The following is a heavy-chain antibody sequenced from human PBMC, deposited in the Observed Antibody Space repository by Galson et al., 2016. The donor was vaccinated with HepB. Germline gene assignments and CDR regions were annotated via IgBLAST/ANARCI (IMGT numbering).Heavy chain of an antibody. V-gene: IGHV3-15*07. D-gene: IGHD6-13*01. J-gene: IGHJ4*02. CDR1: GADTFVKAW. Sequence: SLRLSCAASGADTFVKAWMNWVRQAPGKGLEWVGRIKSNDVGGTIEYAAPEEGRFIISRDDSKNTLYLQMNSLKTEDTAVYYCTTSGGISWPPYWGQGTLVTGSS. CDR2: IKSNDVGGTI. CDR3: TTSGGISWPPY.